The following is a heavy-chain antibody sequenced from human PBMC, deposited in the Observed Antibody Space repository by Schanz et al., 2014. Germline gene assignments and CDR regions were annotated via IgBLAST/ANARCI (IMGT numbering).Heavy chain of an antibody. CDR2: ISADNGNT. Sequence: QVQLVQSGAEVKKPGASVKVSCKASGYTFTSYGISWVRQAPGQGLEWMGWISADNGNTNDAQRHQGGVTRTTATATSTAYMELRSLRSDDTAVYYCARGGDYIVVLVAVTREYYYHAMDVWGQGTTVTVSS. CDR3: ARGGDYIVVLVAVTREYYYHAMDV. D-gene: IGHD2-15*01. V-gene: IGHV1-18*01. CDR1: GYTFTSYG. J-gene: IGHJ6*02.